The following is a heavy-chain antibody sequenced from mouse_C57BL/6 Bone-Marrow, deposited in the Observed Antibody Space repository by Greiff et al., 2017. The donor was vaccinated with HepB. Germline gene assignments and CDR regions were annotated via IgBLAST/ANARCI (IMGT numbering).Heavy chain of an antibody. J-gene: IGHJ4*01. CDR3: ARAYYGYAMDY. CDR2: SRNKANDYTT. CDR1: GFTFSDFY. V-gene: IGHV7-1*01. Sequence: EVHLVESGGGLVQSGRSLRLSCATSGFTFSDFYMEWVRQAPGKGLEWIAASRNKANDYTTEYSASVKGRFIVSRDTSQSILYLQMNALRAEDTAIYYCARAYYGYAMDYWGQGTSVTVSS. D-gene: IGHD2-10*01.